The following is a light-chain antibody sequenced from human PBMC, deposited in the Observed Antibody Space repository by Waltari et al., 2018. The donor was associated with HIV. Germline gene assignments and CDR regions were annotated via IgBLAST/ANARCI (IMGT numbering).Light chain of an antibody. Sequence: SYVLTQPPSVSVAPGKTARITCGGNNIGSKSVHWYQQKPGQAPVLVIYDDSDRPSGIPELFSGSNSGDTATLTISRVEAGDEADYYCQVWDSSSDHPYVFGTGTKVTVL. J-gene: IGLJ1*01. CDR3: QVWDSSSDHPYV. CDR1: NIGSKS. V-gene: IGLV3-21*04. CDR2: DDS.